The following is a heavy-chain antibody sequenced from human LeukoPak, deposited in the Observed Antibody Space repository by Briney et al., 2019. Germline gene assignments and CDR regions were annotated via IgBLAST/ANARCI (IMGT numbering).Heavy chain of an antibody. CDR3: ARQKSYYDSSGYWFDY. CDR1: GGSISSSSYD. D-gene: IGHD3-22*01. Sequence: SETLSLTCTVSGGSISSSSYDWGWIRQPPGKGLEWIGSIYYSGSTYYNPSLKSRVTISVDTSKNQFSLKLSSVTAADTAVYYCARQKSYYDSSGYWFDYWGQGTLVTVSS. CDR2: IYYSGST. V-gene: IGHV4-39*01. J-gene: IGHJ4*02.